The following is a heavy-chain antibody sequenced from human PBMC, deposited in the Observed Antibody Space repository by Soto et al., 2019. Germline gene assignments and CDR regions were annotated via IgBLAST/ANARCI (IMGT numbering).Heavy chain of an antibody. CDR3: ARDMFEEAGIWFGESWRLKYYFDY. V-gene: IGHV3-21*01. D-gene: IGHD3-10*01. CDR2: ISSSSSYI. Sequence: GGSLRLSCAASGFTFSSYSMNWVRQAPGKGLEWVSSISSSSSYIYYADSVKGRFTISRDNAKNSLYLQMNSLRAEDTAVYYCARDMFEEAGIWFGESWRLKYYFDYWGQGTLVTVSS. CDR1: GFTFSSYS. J-gene: IGHJ4*02.